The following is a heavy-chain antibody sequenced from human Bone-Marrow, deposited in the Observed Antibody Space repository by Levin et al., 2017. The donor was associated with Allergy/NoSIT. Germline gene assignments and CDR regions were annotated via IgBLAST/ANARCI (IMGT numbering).Heavy chain of an antibody. CDR1: GGTFSSYA. Sequence: VASVKVSCKASGGTFSSYAISWVRQAPGQGLEWMGGIIPIFGTANYAQKFQGRVTITADESTSTAYMELSSLRSEDTAVYYCARDRTAVAGSYYYYYYMDVWGKGTTVTVSS. CDR3: ARDRTAVAGSYYYYYYMDV. CDR2: IIPIFGTA. D-gene: IGHD6-19*01. V-gene: IGHV1-69*13. J-gene: IGHJ6*03.